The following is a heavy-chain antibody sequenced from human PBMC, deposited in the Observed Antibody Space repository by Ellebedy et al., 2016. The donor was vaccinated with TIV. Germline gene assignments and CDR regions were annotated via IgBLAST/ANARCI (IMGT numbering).Heavy chain of an antibody. CDR2: ISQDGTKT. J-gene: IGHJ4*02. CDR1: GLTFNTYA. Sequence: GGSLRLXXSASGLTFNTYAMHWVRQSSGKGLEWVAVISQDGTKTDYRDSVKGRFTISRDNSKSTLYLQMDSLRPDDTAIYYCARGGDCSATTCFRPFDYWGQGTLVTVSS. D-gene: IGHD2-15*01. CDR3: ARGGDCSATTCFRPFDY. V-gene: IGHV3-30*04.